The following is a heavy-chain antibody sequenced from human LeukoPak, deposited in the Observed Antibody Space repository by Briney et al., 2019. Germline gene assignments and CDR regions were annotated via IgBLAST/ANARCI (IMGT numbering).Heavy chain of an antibody. CDR3: ARRFCSSVSCYDDDAFDV. V-gene: IGHV1-18*01. D-gene: IGHD2-2*01. Sequence: ASVKVSCKASGHTFVSYGISWVRQAPGQGLEWMGWISGYNGKINYAQKFQGRVTMTTDTSTSTAYLELRGLTSEDTAVYYCARRFCSSVSCYDDDAFDVWGQGTLVTVSS. CDR1: GHTFVSYG. CDR2: ISGYNGKI. J-gene: IGHJ3*01.